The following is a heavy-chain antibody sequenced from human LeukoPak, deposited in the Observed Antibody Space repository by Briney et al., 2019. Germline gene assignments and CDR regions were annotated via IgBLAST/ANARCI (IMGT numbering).Heavy chain of an antibody. CDR2: ISSSSSYI. CDR3: ARDKNSISMGFDP. J-gene: IGHJ5*02. D-gene: IGHD2-21*01. CDR1: GFTFSSYS. Sequence: SGGSLRLSCAASGFTFSSYSMNWVRQAPGKGLEWVSSISSSSSYIYYADSVKGRFTISRDNAKNSLYLQMNSLRAEDTAVYYCARDKNSISMGFDPWGQGTLVTVSS. V-gene: IGHV3-21*01.